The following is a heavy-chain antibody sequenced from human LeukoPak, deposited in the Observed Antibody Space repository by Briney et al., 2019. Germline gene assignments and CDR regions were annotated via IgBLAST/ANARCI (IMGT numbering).Heavy chain of an antibody. CDR3: ARGYCSGGSCSGAFFYP. CDR2: INPNSGGT. Sequence: ASVTVTRKASGYTFTGYHMHWVRQAPGQGLEWMGWINPNSGGTNYAQKFQGRVTMTRDTSISTAYIELNRLRSDDTAVYYCARGYCSGGSCSGAFFYPWGQGTLVTVSS. J-gene: IGHJ5*02. CDR1: GYTFTGYH. D-gene: IGHD2-15*01. V-gene: IGHV1-2*02.